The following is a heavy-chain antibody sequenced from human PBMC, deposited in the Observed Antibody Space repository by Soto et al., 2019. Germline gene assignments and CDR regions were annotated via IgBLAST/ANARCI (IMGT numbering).Heavy chain of an antibody. CDR2: INPNSGGT. CDR1: GYTFTGYY. CDR3: ARVESDCSGGSCYHNWFDP. J-gene: IGHJ5*02. Sequence: GASVKVSCKASGYTFTGYYMHWVRQAPGQGLEWMGWINPNSGGTNYAQKFQGWVTMTRDTSISTAYMELSRLRSDDTAVYYCARVESDCSGGSCYHNWFDPWGQGTLVTVSS. D-gene: IGHD2-15*01. V-gene: IGHV1-2*04.